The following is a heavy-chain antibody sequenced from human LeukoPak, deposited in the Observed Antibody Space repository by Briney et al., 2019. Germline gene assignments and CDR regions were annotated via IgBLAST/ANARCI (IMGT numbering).Heavy chain of an antibody. CDR2: INPNSRGT. CDR1: GYSFTDYY. Sequence: GASVKVSCKASGYSFTDYYMHWVRQAPGQGLEWMGWINPNSRGTNYAQKFQGRVTMTRDTSISTAYMEVSRLRSDDTAVYYCARDLWGPVAFSYDANLKRVAFDIWGQGTMVTVSS. J-gene: IGHJ3*02. D-gene: IGHD3-22*01. V-gene: IGHV1-2*02. CDR3: ARDLWGPVAFSYDANLKRVAFDI.